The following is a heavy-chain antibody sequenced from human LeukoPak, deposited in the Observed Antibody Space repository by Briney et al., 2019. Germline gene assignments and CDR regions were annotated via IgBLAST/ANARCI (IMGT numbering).Heavy chain of an antibody. CDR3: ARVSSSGWFYFDY. CDR2: ISSSSSYI. J-gene: IGHJ4*02. CDR1: GFTFSSHG. V-gene: IGHV3-21*01. Sequence: GETLRLSCAASGFTFSSHGMNWVRQAPGKGLEWVSSISSSSSYIYYADSVKGRFTISRDNAKNSLYLQMNSLRAEDTAVYYCARVSSSGWFYFDYWGQGTLVTVSS. D-gene: IGHD6-19*01.